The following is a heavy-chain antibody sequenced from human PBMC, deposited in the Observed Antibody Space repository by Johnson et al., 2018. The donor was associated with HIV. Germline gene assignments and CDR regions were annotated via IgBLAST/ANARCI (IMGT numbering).Heavy chain of an antibody. Sequence: EVQLVESGGGLVQPGGSLRLSCTASGFTFSVYNMHWVRQATGKGLEWVSAVGNDGDTYYSGSVKGRFAVSRENAKNSLSLQMNSLRAEDTALYYCAKSIDAAADDAFDIWGQGTMVTVSS. CDR1: GFTFSVYN. D-gene: IGHD6-13*01. V-gene: IGHV3-13*01. CDR3: AKSIDAAADDAFDI. CDR2: VGNDGDT. J-gene: IGHJ3*02.